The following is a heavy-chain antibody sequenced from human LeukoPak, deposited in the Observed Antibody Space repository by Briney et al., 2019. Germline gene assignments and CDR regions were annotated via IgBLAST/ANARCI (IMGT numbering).Heavy chain of an antibody. V-gene: IGHV1-3*03. J-gene: IGHJ4*02. D-gene: IGHD3-22*01. CDR2: VNADNSNT. CDR3: AVGDYYYDTRFDY. CDR1: GFPFTSYA. Sequence: ASVKVSCKASGFPFTSYAIHWVRQAPGQRLEWMGWVNADNSNTKYSQEFQGRVTITRDTSASTAYMDLNGLRSEDMAVYYCAVGDYYYDTRFDYWGQGTLVTVSS.